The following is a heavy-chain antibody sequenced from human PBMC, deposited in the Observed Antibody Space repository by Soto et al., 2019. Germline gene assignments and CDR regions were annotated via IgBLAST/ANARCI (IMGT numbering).Heavy chain of an antibody. CDR1: RFTFSSYA. CDR2: ISGSGGST. J-gene: IGHJ6*02. V-gene: IGHV3-23*01. CDR3: AKDSVAGSSYYYYGMDV. D-gene: IGHD6-19*01. Sequence: PGGSLRLSCAASRFTFSSYAMSWVRQAPGKGLEWVSVISGSGGSTYYADSVKGRFTISRDNSKNTLYLQMNSLRAEDTAVYYCAKDSVAGSSYYYYGMDVWGQGTTVTVSS.